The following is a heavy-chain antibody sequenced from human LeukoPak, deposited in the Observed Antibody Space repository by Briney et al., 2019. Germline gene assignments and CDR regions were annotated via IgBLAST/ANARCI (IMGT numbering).Heavy chain of an antibody. Sequence: GGSLRLSGAASGFTFSTYTMNWVRQAPGKGLEWVSSISSSSSSIYYVDSVKGRFTISRDNAKNSLYLQMNSLRAEDTAVYYCARRSLGDYPSFDYWGQGTLVTVSS. CDR3: ARRSLGDYPSFDY. CDR2: ISSSSSSI. D-gene: IGHD4-17*01. J-gene: IGHJ4*02. V-gene: IGHV3-21*01. CDR1: GFTFSTYT.